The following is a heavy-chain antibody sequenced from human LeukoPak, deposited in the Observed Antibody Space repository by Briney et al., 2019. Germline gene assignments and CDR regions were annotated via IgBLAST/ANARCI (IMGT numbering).Heavy chain of an antibody. D-gene: IGHD4-17*01. V-gene: IGHV4-59*01. Sequence: SETLSLTCTVSGGSISSYYWSWTRQPPGKGLEWIGYIYYSGSTNYNPSLKSRVTISVDTSKNQFSLKLSSVTAADTAVYYCASSTVTSDWFDPWGQGTLVTVSS. CDR1: GGSISSYY. CDR3: ASSTVTSDWFDP. CDR2: IYYSGST. J-gene: IGHJ5*02.